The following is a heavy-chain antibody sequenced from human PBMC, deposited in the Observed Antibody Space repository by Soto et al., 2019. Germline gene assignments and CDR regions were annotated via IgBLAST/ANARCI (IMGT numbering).Heavy chain of an antibody. CDR1: GFTFSSYW. V-gene: IGHV3-66*01. J-gene: IGHJ4*02. Sequence: GGSLRLSCAASGFTFSSYWMSWVRQAPGKGLEWVSVIYSGGSEYYGDSVKGRFTISRDSSKNTLYLQMSSLRVEDTAVYYCARDSAASFDYGGQGTLVTVSS. CDR2: IYSGGSE. D-gene: IGHD2-15*01. CDR3: ARDSAASFDY.